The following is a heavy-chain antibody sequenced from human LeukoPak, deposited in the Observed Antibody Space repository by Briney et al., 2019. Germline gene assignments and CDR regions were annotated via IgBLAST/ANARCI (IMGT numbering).Heavy chain of an antibody. Sequence: KVSCKASGYTFTSYWIGWVRQMPGKGLEWMGIIYPGDSDTRYSPSFQGQVTISADKSISTAYLQWSSLKASDTAMYYCARLLGSGSYWHNDPWGQGTLVTVSS. D-gene: IGHD3-10*01. J-gene: IGHJ5*02. CDR3: ARLLGSGSYWHNDP. V-gene: IGHV5-51*01. CDR2: IYPGDSDT. CDR1: GYTFTSYW.